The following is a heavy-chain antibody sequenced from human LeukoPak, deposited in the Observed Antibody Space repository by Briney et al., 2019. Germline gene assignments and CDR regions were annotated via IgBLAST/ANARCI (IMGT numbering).Heavy chain of an antibody. CDR1: GGSFSGYY. D-gene: IGHD3-22*01. V-gene: IGHV4-34*01. CDR3: ARHDYYDSSGPILEY. Sequence: SETLSLTCAVYGGSFSGYYWSWIRQPPGKGLEWIGEINHSGSTNYNPSLKSRVTISVDTSKNQFSLKLSSVTAADTAVYYCARHDYYDSSGPILEYWGQGTLVTVSS. CDR2: INHSGST. J-gene: IGHJ4*02.